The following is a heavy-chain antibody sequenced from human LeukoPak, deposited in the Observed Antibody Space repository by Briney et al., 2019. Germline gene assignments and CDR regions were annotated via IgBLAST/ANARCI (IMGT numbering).Heavy chain of an antibody. V-gene: IGHV3-7*01. CDR3: AKGRGNAAMNYNYMDV. CDR2: IKQDGSEK. Sequence: SGGSLRLSCAVSGLTFSNCWMTWVRQAPGKGLEWVANIKQDGSEKYYVDSVKGRFTISRDNSKNTLYLQMNSLRAEDTAVYYCAKGRGNAAMNYNYMDVWGKGTTVTVSS. CDR1: GLTFSNCW. J-gene: IGHJ6*03. D-gene: IGHD2-2*01.